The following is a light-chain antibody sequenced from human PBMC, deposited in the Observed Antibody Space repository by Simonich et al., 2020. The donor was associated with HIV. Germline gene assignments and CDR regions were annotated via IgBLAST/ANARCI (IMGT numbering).Light chain of an antibody. CDR1: QSISSY. J-gene: IGKJ1*01. Sequence: DIQMTQSPSSLSASVGDRVTVSCRASQSISSYLNWYQQKPGKAPKLLIYAASSLQRGVPSRVSGSASGTDFTLTISSLQPEDFATYYCQQSFSTPWTFGQGTTVEI. CDR2: AAS. V-gene: IGKV1-39*01. CDR3: QQSFSTPWT.